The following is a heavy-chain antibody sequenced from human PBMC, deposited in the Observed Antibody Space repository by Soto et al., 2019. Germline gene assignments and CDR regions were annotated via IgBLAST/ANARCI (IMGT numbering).Heavy chain of an antibody. V-gene: IGHV1-69*13. Sequence: SVKVSCKASGGTFSSYAISWVRQAPGQGLEWMGGIIPIFGTANYAQKFQGRVTITADESTSTAYMELSSLRSEDTAVYYCAAREWELKDSYYGMDVWGQGTTVTVSS. CDR1: GGTFSSYA. CDR2: IIPIFGTA. CDR3: AAREWELKDSYYGMDV. J-gene: IGHJ6*02. D-gene: IGHD1-26*01.